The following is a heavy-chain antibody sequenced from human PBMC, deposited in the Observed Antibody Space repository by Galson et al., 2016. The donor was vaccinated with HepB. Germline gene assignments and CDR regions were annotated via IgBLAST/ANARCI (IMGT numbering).Heavy chain of an antibody. J-gene: IGHJ6*02. V-gene: IGHV1-69*01. CDR1: GGTFSSYA. Sequence: SCKASGGTFSSYAISWVRQAPGQGLEWMGVIINLYGTANYALKFQGGVTITADESTSTAHMEVSSLRYEDTAVYYCARVRDGYNTHFYYGMDVWGQGTSVTVS. CDR2: IINLYGTA. D-gene: IGHD5-24*01. CDR3: ARVRDGYNTHFYYGMDV.